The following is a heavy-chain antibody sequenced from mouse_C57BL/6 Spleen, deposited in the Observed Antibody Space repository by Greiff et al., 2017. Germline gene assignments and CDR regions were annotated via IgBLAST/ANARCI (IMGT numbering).Heavy chain of an antibody. J-gene: IGHJ4*01. V-gene: IGHV5-6*01. CDR1: GFTFSSYG. Sequence: EVKVVESGGDLVKPGGSLKLSCAASGFTFSSYGMSWVRQTPDKRLEWVATISSGGSYTYYPDSVKGRFTISRDNAKNTLYLQMSSLKSEDTAMYDCARPLYGSSLYYAMDYWGQGTSVTVSS. CDR2: ISSGGSYT. CDR3: ARPLYGSSLYYAMDY. D-gene: IGHD1-1*01.